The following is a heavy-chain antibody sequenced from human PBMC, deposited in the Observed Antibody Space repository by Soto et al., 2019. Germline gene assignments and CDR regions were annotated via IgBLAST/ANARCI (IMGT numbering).Heavy chain of an antibody. CDR3: AKCAPPRSTRCYGPDY. V-gene: IGHV3-66*01. Sequence: GGSLRLSCAASGFTVSSNYMSWVRQAPGKGLEWVSVIYSGGSTYYADSVKGRFTISRDNSKNTLYLQMNSLRAEDTAVYYCAKCAPPRSTRCYGPDYWGQGTLVTVSS. D-gene: IGHD2-2*01. J-gene: IGHJ4*02. CDR1: GFTVSSNY. CDR2: IYSGGST.